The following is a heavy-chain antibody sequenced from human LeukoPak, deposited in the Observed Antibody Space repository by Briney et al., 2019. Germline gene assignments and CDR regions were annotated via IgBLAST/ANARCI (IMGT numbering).Heavy chain of an antibody. CDR3: ESTTGP. J-gene: IGHJ5*02. CDR2: IKGDGSKK. CDR1: GFTFEHYL. Sequence: PGGSLRLSCAASGFTFEHYLMRWVRQALGKGLEWVATIKGDGSKKDYVDSVRGRFTVSIDNAKNSLYLQMSSLRVEDTAIYYCESTTGPWGQGTLVTVSS. D-gene: IGHD1-7*01. V-gene: IGHV3-7*03.